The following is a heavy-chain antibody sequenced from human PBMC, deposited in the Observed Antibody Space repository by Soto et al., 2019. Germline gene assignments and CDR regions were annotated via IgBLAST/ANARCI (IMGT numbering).Heavy chain of an antibody. D-gene: IGHD3-10*02. CDR2: IRPTDSDT. CDR1: GDRFNTYW. CDR3: ARNVRYGRKTMDY. Sequence: GEALKVSFKGSGDRFNTYWIGWVRQMPGQGLEWMGIIRPTDSDTRYSPSFQGQVTISADKSISTAYLQWSSLKATDTAMYYCARNVRYGRKTMDYWGQGTL. J-gene: IGHJ4*02. V-gene: IGHV5-51*01.